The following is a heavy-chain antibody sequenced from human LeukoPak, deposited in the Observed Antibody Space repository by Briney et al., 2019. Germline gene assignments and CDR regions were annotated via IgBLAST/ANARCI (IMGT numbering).Heavy chain of an antibody. D-gene: IGHD3-10*01. CDR2: FDPEDGET. J-gene: IGHJ5*02. Sequence: ASVKVSCKVSGYTLTELSMHWVRQAPGKGLEWMGGFDPEDGETMYAEKFQGRVTMTEDTSTGKAYMELSSLRYEDTAVYYCVMGHSLLWFDPWGQGTLVTVSS. CDR1: GYTLTELS. V-gene: IGHV1-24*01. CDR3: VMGHSLLWFDP.